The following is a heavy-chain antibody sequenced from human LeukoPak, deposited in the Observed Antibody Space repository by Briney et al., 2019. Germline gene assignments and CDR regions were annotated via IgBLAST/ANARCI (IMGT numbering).Heavy chain of an antibody. V-gene: IGHV3-23*01. CDR3: AKDPGDWVATTWGDDY. CDR1: GFTFSSYG. J-gene: IGHJ4*02. Sequence: PGGSLRLSCAASGFTFSSYGMSWVRQAPGKGLEWVSAISGSGGSTYYADSVKGRFTISRDNSKNTLYLQMNSLRAEDTAVYYCAKDPGDWVATTWGDDYWGQGTLVTVSS. CDR2: ISGSGGST. D-gene: IGHD5-24*01.